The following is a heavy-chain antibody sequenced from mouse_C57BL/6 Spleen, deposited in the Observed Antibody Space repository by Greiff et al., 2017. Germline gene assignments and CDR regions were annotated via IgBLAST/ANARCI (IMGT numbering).Heavy chain of an antibody. D-gene: IGHD1-1*02. CDR3: TGGGACEY. Sequence: VQLVESGAELVRPGASVTLSCKASGYTFTDYEMHWVKQTPVHGLEWIGAIDPETGGTAYNQKFKGKAILTADKSSSTAYMGLRSLTSEDSAVYYCTGGGACEYWGQGTTLTVSS. V-gene: IGHV1-15*01. J-gene: IGHJ2*01. CDR1: GYTFTDYE. CDR2: IDPETGGT.